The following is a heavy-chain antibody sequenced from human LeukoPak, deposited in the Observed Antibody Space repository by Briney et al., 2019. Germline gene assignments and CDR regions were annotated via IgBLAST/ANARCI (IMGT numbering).Heavy chain of an antibody. CDR3: AKDSPHVLLWFGELLGFDY. J-gene: IGHJ4*02. V-gene: IGHV3-48*03. D-gene: IGHD3-10*01. CDR2: ISSSGSTI. CDR1: GFTFSSYE. Sequence: GGSLRLSCAASGFTFSSYEMNWVRQAPGKGLEWVSYISSSGSTIYYADSVKGRFISSRDNTKNSLYLQMNSLRAEDTAVYYCAKDSPHVLLWFGELLGFDYWGEGTLVTVSS.